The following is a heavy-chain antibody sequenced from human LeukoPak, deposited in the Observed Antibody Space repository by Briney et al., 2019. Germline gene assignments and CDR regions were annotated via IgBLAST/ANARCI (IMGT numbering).Heavy chain of an antibody. CDR1: GFTVSSNY. J-gene: IGHJ4*02. Sequence: GGSLRLSCAASGFTVSSNYMSWVRQAPGKGLEWVSVIYSGGSTYYADSVKGRFTIFRDNSKNTLYLQMNSLRAEDTAVYYCARDCQYCSNTNCRCCWGQGTLVTVFS. D-gene: IGHD2-2*01. CDR3: ARDCQYCSNTNCRCC. CDR2: IYSGGST. V-gene: IGHV3-53*01.